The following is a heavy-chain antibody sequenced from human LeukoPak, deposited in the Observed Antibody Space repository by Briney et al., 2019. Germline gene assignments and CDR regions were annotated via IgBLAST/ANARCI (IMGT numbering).Heavy chain of an antibody. Sequence: GGSLRLSCAASGFTVSSNYMSWVRQAPGKGLEWVAVISYDGSNKYYADSVKGRFTISRDNSKNTLYLQMNSLRAEDTAVYYCARDMYSGSYFGPFDYWGQGTLVTVSS. V-gene: IGHV3-30-3*01. CDR2: ISYDGSNK. CDR3: ARDMYSGSYFGPFDY. J-gene: IGHJ4*02. D-gene: IGHD1-26*01. CDR1: GFTVSSNY.